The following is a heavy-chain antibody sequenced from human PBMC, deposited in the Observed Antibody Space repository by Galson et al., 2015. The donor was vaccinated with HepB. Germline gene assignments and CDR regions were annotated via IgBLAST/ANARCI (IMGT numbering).Heavy chain of an antibody. CDR3: ARTHYYDSSGYRYFDL. J-gene: IGHJ2*01. D-gene: IGHD3-22*01. V-gene: IGHV1-69*13. CDR2: IIPIFGTA. CDR1: GGTFSSYA. Sequence: SVKVSCKASGGTFSSYAISWVRQAPGQGLEWMGGIIPIFGTANYAQKFQGRVTITADESTSTAYMELSSLRSEDTAVYYCARTHYYDSSGYRYFDLWGRGTLVTVSS.